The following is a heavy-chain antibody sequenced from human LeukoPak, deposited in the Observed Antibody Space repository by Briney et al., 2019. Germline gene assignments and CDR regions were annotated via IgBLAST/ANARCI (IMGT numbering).Heavy chain of an antibody. V-gene: IGHV3-30-3*01. D-gene: IGHD6-6*01. CDR3: ARGIAARDFDY. CDR1: EFTFSSYA. CDR2: ISYDGSNK. Sequence: GGSLRLSCAASEFTFSSYAMHWVRQAPGKGLEWVAVISYDGSNKYYADSVKGRFTISRDNSKNTLYLQMNSLRAEDTAVYYCARGIAARDFDYWGQGTLVTVSS. J-gene: IGHJ4*02.